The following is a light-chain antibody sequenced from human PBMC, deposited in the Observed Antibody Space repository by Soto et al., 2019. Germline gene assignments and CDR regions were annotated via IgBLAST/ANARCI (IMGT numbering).Light chain of an antibody. Sequence: EILLTQSPDTLSLSPGERATLSCRASQTVSSNYLAWCQQRPGQAPRLLIYGASTRAAGILDRFSGSGSGTDFTLTITRLEPEDSAVYFCQQYTGPPTTFGQGTRLEIK. V-gene: IGKV3-20*01. CDR1: QTVSSNY. CDR3: QQYTGPPTT. J-gene: IGKJ5*01. CDR2: GAS.